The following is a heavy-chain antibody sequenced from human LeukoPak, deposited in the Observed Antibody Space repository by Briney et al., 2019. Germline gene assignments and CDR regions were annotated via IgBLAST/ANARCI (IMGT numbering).Heavy chain of an antibody. D-gene: IGHD2-15*01. CDR2: ISSSSSTI. J-gene: IGHJ4*02. CDR1: GFTFSSYS. CDR3: ARDGGYCGGGSCYGVDY. Sequence: GGSLRLSCAASGFTFSSYSMNWVRQAPGKGLEWASYISSSSSTIYYVDSVKGRFTISRDNAKNSLYLQMNSLRAEDTAVYYCARDGGYCGGGSCYGVDYWGQGTLVTVSS. V-gene: IGHV3-48*01.